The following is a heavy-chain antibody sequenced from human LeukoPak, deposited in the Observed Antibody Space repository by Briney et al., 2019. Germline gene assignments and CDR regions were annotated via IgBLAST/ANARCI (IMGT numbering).Heavy chain of an antibody. J-gene: IGHJ2*01. CDR1: GYTFTGYY. D-gene: IGHD2/OR15-2a*01. CDR2: INPNSGGT. CDR3: ARDNTWYFDL. Sequence: GASVKVSCKASGYTFTGYYMHWVRQAPGQGLEWMGWINPNSGGTNYAQKFQGRVTMTTDTSTSAAYMELTSLRPDDTAVYYCARDNTWYFDLWGRGTLVTVSS. V-gene: IGHV1-2*02.